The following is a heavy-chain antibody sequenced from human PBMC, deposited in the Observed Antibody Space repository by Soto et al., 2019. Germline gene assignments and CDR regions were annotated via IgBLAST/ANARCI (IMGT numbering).Heavy chain of an antibody. CDR2: VSPYNGNA. V-gene: IGHV1-18*04. Sequence: ASVKVSCKTSGYTFSNYASSWVRQAPGQGLEWMGWVSPYNGNANYTEKFQGRVSMTTETSTTTAYMELTSLTSDDTAIYYCARAISIIMAAPAYWGQGILFTVSS. CDR3: ARAISIIMAAPAY. CDR1: GYTFSNYA. D-gene: IGHD2-8*01. J-gene: IGHJ4*02.